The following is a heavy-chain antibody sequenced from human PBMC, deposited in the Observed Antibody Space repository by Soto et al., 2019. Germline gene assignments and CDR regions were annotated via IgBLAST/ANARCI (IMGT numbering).Heavy chain of an antibody. CDR1: GFSFNTFD. CDR3: TKGAWLDY. J-gene: IGHJ4*02. D-gene: IGHD5-12*01. CDR2: ILGRDDTT. Sequence: EVQVLESGGDLVEPWGSLRLSCAASGFSFNTFDMSWVRQAPGKGLEWVSVILGRDDTTYYADSVKGRFTISRDTFKNTLHLQMNSLRVEDTALYFCTKGAWLDYWGQGTLVTVSS. V-gene: IGHV3-23*01.